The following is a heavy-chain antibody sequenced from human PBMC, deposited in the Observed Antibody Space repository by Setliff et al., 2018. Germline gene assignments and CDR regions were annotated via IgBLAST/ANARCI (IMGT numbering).Heavy chain of an antibody. D-gene: IGHD2-2*01. CDR3: ATNPRCTNSQLDY. CDR2: INRGGSDQ. Sequence: GGSLRLSCSASGFTFSSLWMAWVRQAPGKGLEWVANINRGGSDQFYVESVKGRFTISRDNAKNSLYLQMNSPRTEDTAVYYCATNPRCTNSQLDYWGPGTLVTVSS. CDR1: GFTFSSLW. J-gene: IGHJ4*02. V-gene: IGHV3-7*01.